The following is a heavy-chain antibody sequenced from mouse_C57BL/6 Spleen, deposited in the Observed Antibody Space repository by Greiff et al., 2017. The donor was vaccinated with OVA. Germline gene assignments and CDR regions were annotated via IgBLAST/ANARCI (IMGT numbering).Heavy chain of an antibody. V-gene: IGHV14-4*01. CDR1: GFNIKDDY. J-gene: IGHJ2*01. CDR3: TTVYCFDY. CDR2: IDPENGDT. Sequence: EVQLQQSGAELVRPGASVKLSCTASGFNIKDDYMHWVKQRPEQGLEWIGWIDPENGDTEYASKFQGKATITADTSSNTAYLQLSSLTSEDTAVYYCTTVYCFDYWGQGTTLTVSS.